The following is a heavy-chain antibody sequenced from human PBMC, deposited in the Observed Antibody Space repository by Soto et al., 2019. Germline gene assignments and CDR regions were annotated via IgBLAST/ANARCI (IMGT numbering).Heavy chain of an antibody. V-gene: IGHV4-59*01. CDR3: ARGPWSSGWYWWFEP. CDR1: GGSISSYY. Sequence: PSETLSLTCTVSGGSISSYYWSWIRQPPGKGLEWIGYIYYSGSTNYNPSLKSRVTISVDTCKNQFSLKLSSVTAADTAVYYCARGPWSSGWYWWFEPWGQGTLVTVSS. D-gene: IGHD6-19*01. CDR2: IYYSGST. J-gene: IGHJ5*02.